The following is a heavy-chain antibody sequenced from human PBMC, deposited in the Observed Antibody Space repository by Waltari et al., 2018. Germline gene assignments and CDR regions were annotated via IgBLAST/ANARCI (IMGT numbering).Heavy chain of an antibody. CDR1: GDSISNRLSY. V-gene: IGHV4-39*07. CDR3: ARLRSYYDASGYFDS. D-gene: IGHD3-22*01. CDR2: IYYTENT. J-gene: IGHJ4*02. Sequence: QLQESGPGLVKPSETLSFKCSISGDSISNRLSYWGWIRQPPGKGLEWIGTIYYTENTYYNPSVKGRITMSVDTSRNEFSLKLTSVTAADTAVYYCARLRSYYDASGYFDSWGQGILVTVSS.